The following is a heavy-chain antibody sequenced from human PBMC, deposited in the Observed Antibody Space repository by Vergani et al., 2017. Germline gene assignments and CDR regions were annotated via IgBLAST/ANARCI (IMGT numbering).Heavy chain of an antibody. D-gene: IGHD2-21*02. CDR1: GFTFSSYA. CDR2: ISYDGSNK. J-gene: IGHJ4*02. CDR3: ARDRNDYYFDY. Sequence: QVQLVESGGGVVQPGRSLRLSCAASGFTFSSYAMHWVRQAPGKGLEWVAVISYDGSNKYYADSVKGRFTISRDNSKNTLYLQMNSLRAEDTAVYYFARDRNDYYFDYWGQGTLVTVSS. V-gene: IGHV3-30-3*01.